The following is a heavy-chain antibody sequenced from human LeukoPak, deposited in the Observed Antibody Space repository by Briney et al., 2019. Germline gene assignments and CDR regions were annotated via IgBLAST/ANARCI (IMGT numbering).Heavy chain of an antibody. V-gene: IGHV5-51*01. Sequence: GESLKISCKGSGYSFINYWIGWVRQMPGKGLEWVGIIYPGDSDTRYSPSLQGQVTISVDTSIGTAYLQWSSLKASDTAIYYCARQNDFRLDYWGQGTLVTVSS. J-gene: IGHJ4*02. CDR1: GYSFINYW. CDR2: IYPGDSDT. CDR3: ARQNDFRLDY. D-gene: IGHD3-3*01.